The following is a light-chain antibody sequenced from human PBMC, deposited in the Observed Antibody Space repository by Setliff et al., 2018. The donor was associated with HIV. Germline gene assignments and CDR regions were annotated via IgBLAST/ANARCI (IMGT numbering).Light chain of an antibody. CDR2: EVS. Sequence: QSVLTQPASVSGSPGQSITISCTGTSSDIGGYDYVSWYQQHPDTAPKVIIYEVSNRPSGVSNRFSGSKSGNTASLTISGLLAEDEADYYCISCADSSALYVFGSGTKV. V-gene: IGLV2-14*01. CDR3: ISCADSSALYV. CDR1: SSDIGGYDY. J-gene: IGLJ1*01.